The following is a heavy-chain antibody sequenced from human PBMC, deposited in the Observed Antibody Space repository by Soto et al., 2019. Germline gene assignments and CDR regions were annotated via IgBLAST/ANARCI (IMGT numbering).Heavy chain of an antibody. D-gene: IGHD3-9*01. CDR3: ARHGMYYDIFTGYYYYYRMDV. Sequence: PGQSLKISCKGSGYSFKTYWIRWVRQMPGKGAEWMQIIYPGDSDTRYSPSFQGQATISADKSISTAYLQWSSLKASDTAMYYCARHGMYYDIFTGYYYYYRMDVWGQGTTVTVSS. V-gene: IGHV5-51*01. CDR2: IYPGDSDT. CDR1: GYSFKTYW. J-gene: IGHJ6*02.